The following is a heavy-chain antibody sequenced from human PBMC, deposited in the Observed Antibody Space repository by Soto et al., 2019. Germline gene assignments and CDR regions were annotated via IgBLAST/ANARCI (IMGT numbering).Heavy chain of an antibody. CDR3: AKDHIVAYCGGDCYSGFDY. V-gene: IGHV4-34*01. Sequence: SETLSLTCAVSGPSFSDYYWSWMRQPPGKGLEWIGEINHTGSTNDSPSLKSRVTISVDTPKNHFSLKLSSVTSADTAVYYCAKDHIVAYCGGDCYSGFDYWGQGTLVTVSS. D-gene: IGHD2-21*02. J-gene: IGHJ4*02. CDR2: INHTGST. CDR1: GPSFSDYY.